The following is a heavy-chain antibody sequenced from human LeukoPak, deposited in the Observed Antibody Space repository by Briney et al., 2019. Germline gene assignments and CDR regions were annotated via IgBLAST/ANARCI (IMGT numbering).Heavy chain of an antibody. CDR2: TYYSGST. D-gene: IGHD1-1*01. J-gene: IGHJ3*02. CDR3: ARYLPVEPDAFDI. Sequence: SETLSLTCTVSGGSISSYYWSWIRQPPGKGLEWIGYTYYSGSTNYNPSLKSRVTISVDTSKNQFSLKLSSVTAADTAVYYCARYLPVEPDAFDIWGQGTMVTVSS. CDR1: GGSISSYY. V-gene: IGHV4-59*08.